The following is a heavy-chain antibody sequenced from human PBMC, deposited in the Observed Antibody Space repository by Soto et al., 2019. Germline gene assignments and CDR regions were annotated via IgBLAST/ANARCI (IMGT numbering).Heavy chain of an antibody. CDR2: ISSSSSTI. J-gene: IGHJ6*02. CDR1: GFTFSSYS. CDR3: AKDRDSSWYVYYGMDV. D-gene: IGHD6-13*01. V-gene: IGHV3-48*01. Sequence: PGGSLRLSCAASGFTFSSYSMHWVRQAPGKGLEWVSYISSSSSTIYYADSVKGRFTISRDNAKNSLYLQMNSLRAEDTAVYYCAKDRDSSWYVYYGMDVWGQGITVTVSS.